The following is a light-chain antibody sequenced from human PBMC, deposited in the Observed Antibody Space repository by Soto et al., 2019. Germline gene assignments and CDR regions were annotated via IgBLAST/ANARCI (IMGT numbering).Light chain of an antibody. Sequence: EIVLTQSPGTLSLSPGERATLSCRASQSVSSSYLAWYQQKPGQAPRLLMYGASSRATGIPDRFSGSGSGTDFTLTISRLEPEDVAVYYCQQYGSSPLTFGGGTKVDIK. CDR3: QQYGSSPLT. J-gene: IGKJ4*01. V-gene: IGKV3-20*01. CDR2: GAS. CDR1: QSVSSSY.